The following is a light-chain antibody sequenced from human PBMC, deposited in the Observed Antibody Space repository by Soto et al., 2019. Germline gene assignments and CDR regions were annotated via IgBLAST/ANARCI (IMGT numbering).Light chain of an antibody. CDR2: DAS. CDR1: QSISYW. CDR3: QQYNSYPRT. J-gene: IGKJ1*01. Sequence: DIQMTQSPSTLSASVRDRVTITCRASQSISYWLAWYQQKPGRAPKLLIYDASSLESEVPSRFSGSASGTEFTLTISSLQPDDFATYYCQQYNSYPRTFGQGTKVDIK. V-gene: IGKV1-5*01.